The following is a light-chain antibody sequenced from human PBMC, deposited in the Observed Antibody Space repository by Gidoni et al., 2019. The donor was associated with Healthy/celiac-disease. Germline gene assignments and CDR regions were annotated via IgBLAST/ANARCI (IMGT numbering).Light chain of an antibody. CDR3: QSADSSGTYRV. CDR1: ALPKQY. CDR2: QDR. V-gene: IGLV3-25*03. Sequence: SYELTQPPSVSVSPGQTARITCSGAALPKQYADWYQQKPGQAPVLVIYQDRERPSGIPERFSGSSSGTTVTLTLSGVQAEDEADYYCQSADSSGTYRVFGVGTKLTVL. J-gene: IGLJ3*02.